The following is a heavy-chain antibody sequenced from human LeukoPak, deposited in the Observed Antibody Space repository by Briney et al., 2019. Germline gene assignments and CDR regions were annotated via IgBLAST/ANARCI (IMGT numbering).Heavy chain of an antibody. CDR3: ARVSPWGFFDY. CDR1: GFTFSDYY. Sequence: GGSLRLSCAASGFTFSDYYMSWIRQAPGKGLEWVSYISSSGSTIYYADSVKGRFTISRDDAKNSLYLQMNSLRAEDTAVYYCARVSPWGFFDYWGQGTLVTVSS. CDR2: ISSSGSTI. V-gene: IGHV3-11*01. J-gene: IGHJ4*02. D-gene: IGHD7-27*01.